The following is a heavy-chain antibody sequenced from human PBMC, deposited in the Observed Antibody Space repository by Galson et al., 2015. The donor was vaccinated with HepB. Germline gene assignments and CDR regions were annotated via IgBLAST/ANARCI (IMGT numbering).Heavy chain of an antibody. CDR1: GGSISSSSYY. D-gene: IGHD2-2*02. CDR2: IYYSGST. CDR3: ASSPLLGYCSSTSCYTFSGYYYGMDV. J-gene: IGHJ6*02. Sequence: SETLSLTCTVSGGSISSSSYYWGWIRQPPGKGLEWIGSIYYSGSTYYNPSLKSRVTISVDTSKNQFSLKLGSVTAADTAVYYCASSPLLGYCSSTSCYTFSGYYYGMDVWGQGTTVTVSS. V-gene: IGHV4-39*01.